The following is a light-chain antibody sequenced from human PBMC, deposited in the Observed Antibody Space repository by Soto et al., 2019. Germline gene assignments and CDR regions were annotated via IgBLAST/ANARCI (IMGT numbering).Light chain of an antibody. Sequence: QSALTQPASVSGSPGQSITISCTGTSSDVGGYNFVSWYQQHPGKVPKVMIYEVSNRPSGVSNRFSGSKSGNTASLTISGLQAEDEADYYCNSYTSTSSWVFGGGTKVTVL. V-gene: IGLV2-14*01. CDR1: SSDVGGYNF. J-gene: IGLJ3*02. CDR3: NSYTSTSSWV. CDR2: EVS.